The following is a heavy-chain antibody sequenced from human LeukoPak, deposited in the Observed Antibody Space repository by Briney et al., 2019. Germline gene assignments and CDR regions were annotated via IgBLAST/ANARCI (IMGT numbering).Heavy chain of an antibody. J-gene: IGHJ3*02. CDR2: ISSSSSYI. Sequence: GGSLRLSCAASGFTFSSYTMNWVRQAPGKGLEWVSSISSSSSYIYYADSVKGRFTISRDNAKNSLYLQMNSLRAEDTAVYYCARGASVVAGSDNAFDIWGQGTMVTVSS. D-gene: IGHD6-19*01. CDR1: GFTFSSYT. V-gene: IGHV3-21*01. CDR3: ARGASVVAGSDNAFDI.